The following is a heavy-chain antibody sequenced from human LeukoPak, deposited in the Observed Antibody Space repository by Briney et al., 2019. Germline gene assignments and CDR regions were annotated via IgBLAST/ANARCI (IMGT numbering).Heavy chain of an antibody. CDR3: VRLGRTGPGNWYKLFDQ. CDR2: IKQDEHGK. D-gene: IGHD1-14*01. Sequence: GGPLRLSCTASGFTFSNFWMVWVRQAPGKGLVWVANIKQDEHGKLYLGSVTRRFTIPRDNAKNSLYLQLNSLRVEDTARYYCVRLGRTGPGNWYKLFDQWGKGTLVTVSS. J-gene: IGHJ4*02. CDR1: GFTFSNFW. V-gene: IGHV3-7*03.